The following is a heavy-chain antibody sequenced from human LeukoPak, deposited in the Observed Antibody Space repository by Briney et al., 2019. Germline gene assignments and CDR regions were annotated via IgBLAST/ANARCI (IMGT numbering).Heavy chain of an antibody. CDR2: IKYDGREK. CDR1: GFTFSNYW. J-gene: IGHJ4*02. D-gene: IGHD1-26*01. CDR3: ARYLNSGPEDF. Sequence: GGSLRLSCAATGFTFSNYWMSWFRQAPGKGLEWVANIKYDGREKQYVDSVKGRFTISRDNAKNSLFLQMNSLRAEDTAVYYCARYLNSGPEDFXGQGTLVTVSS. V-gene: IGHV3-7*01.